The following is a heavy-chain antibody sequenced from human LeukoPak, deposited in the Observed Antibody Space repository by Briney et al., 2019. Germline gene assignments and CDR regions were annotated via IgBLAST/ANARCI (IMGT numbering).Heavy chain of an antibody. Sequence: GGSLRLSCAASGFTFSSYAMSWVRQAPGRGLEWVSAIRGSGGSTYYADSVRGRFTISRDNSKNTLYLQMNSLRAEDTAVYYCAKADQLWLLLDYWGQGTLVTVSS. V-gene: IGHV3-23*01. CDR1: GFTFSSYA. J-gene: IGHJ4*02. CDR3: AKADQLWLLLDY. D-gene: IGHD5-18*01. CDR2: IRGSGGST.